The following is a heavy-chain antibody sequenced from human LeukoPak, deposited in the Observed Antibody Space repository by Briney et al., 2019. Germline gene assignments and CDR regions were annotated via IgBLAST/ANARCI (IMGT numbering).Heavy chain of an antibody. D-gene: IGHD5-24*01. CDR1: GGSISSSSYH. J-gene: IGHJ3*02. Sequence: PSETLSLTCTVSGGSISSSSYHWGWVRQPPGKGLEWIGSIYYTGGTYYNPSLKSRVTISVDMSKNQFSVKLSSVTAGDTAVYYCAILRVEMTDYAFDIWGQGTKVTVSS. V-gene: IGHV4-39*01. CDR3: AILRVEMTDYAFDI. CDR2: IYYTGGT.